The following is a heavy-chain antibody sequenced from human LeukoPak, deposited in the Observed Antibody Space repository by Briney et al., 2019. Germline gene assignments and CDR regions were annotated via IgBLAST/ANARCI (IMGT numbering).Heavy chain of an antibody. Sequence: ASVKVSCKASGYTFTSYAMNWVRQAPGQGLEWMGWINTNTGNPTYAQGFTGRFVFSLDTSVSTAYLQISSLKAEDTAVYYCASSYCSGGSCYPHYWGQGTLVTVSS. D-gene: IGHD2-15*01. CDR2: INTNTGNP. J-gene: IGHJ4*02. CDR1: GYTFTSYA. V-gene: IGHV7-4-1*02. CDR3: ASSYCSGGSCYPHY.